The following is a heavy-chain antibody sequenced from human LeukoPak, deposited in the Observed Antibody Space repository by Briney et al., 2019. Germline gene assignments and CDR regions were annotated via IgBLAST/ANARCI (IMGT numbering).Heavy chain of an antibody. V-gene: IGHV3-23*01. CDR1: GLTFSSSA. Sequence: GGSLRLSCAASGLTFSSSAMTWVRQAPEKGLEWVSSLSGSGDSTYYADSVKGRFTISRDNSKNTLFLEMNRLRAEDTAIYYCAKEAYYDILSGSEAEGFMDVWGKGTTVTISS. CDR3: AKEAYYDILSGSEAEGFMDV. CDR2: LSGSGDST. D-gene: IGHD3-9*01. J-gene: IGHJ6*03.